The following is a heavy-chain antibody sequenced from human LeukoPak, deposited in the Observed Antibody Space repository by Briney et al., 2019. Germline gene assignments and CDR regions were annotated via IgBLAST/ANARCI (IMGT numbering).Heavy chain of an antibody. Sequence: PSETLSLTCAVYGGSFSGYYWSWIRQPPGKGLEWIGEINHSGSTNYNPSLKSRVTISVDTSKNQFSLKLSSVTAADTAVYYCASFLLGDGDVWGKGTTVTVSS. CDR1: GGSFSGYY. D-gene: IGHD7-27*01. V-gene: IGHV4-34*01. J-gene: IGHJ6*04. CDR2: INHSGST. CDR3: ASFLLGDGDV.